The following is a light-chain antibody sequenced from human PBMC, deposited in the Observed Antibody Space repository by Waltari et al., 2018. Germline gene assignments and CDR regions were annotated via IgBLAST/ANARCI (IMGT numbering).Light chain of an antibody. CDR3: SSYTSISTVV. V-gene: IGLV2-14*01. CDR1: SSDVGGYNY. CDR2: DVN. J-gene: IGLJ2*01. Sequence: QSALTQPASVSGSPGQSITISCTGTSSDVGGYNYVSWYQQHPAKAPKLMIYDVNTRPAGVSNRFPGSKSGNTPSLTISGLQAEDEAHYFCSSYTSISTVVFGGGTKLTVL.